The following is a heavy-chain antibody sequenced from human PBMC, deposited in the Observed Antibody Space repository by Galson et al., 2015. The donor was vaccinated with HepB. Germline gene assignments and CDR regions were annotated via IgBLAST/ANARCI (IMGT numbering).Heavy chain of an antibody. J-gene: IGHJ5*02. CDR3: ARATLTWFDL. CDR1: GFTFTDYS. CDR2: ISGSGSTTI. Sequence: SLRLSCAASGFTFTDYSMSWIRQAPGKGLEWVSYISGSGSTTIFYANSVKGRFTISRDNAKNSVYLQMSSLRAEDTAVYYCARATLTWFDLWGQGTLVTVSS. V-gene: IGHV3-11*01. D-gene: IGHD2/OR15-2a*01.